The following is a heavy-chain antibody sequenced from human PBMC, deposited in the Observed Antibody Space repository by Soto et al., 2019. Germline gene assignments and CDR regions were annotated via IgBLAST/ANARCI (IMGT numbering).Heavy chain of an antibody. V-gene: IGHV3-9*01. D-gene: IGHD3-16*01. CDR3: AKDLRGTNLHYLDY. Sequence: EVQLVESGGGLVQPGRSLRLSCAASGFTFDNYAMHWVRQAPGKGLEWVSGISWNSGSIGYADSVKGRFTISRDNAKNSLYLQMNSLRAEDTALYYCAKDLRGTNLHYLDYWGQLTLVTVSS. CDR1: GFTFDNYA. CDR2: ISWNSGSI. J-gene: IGHJ4*02.